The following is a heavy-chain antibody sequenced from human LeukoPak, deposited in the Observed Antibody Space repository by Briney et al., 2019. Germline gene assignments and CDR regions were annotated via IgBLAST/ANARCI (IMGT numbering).Heavy chain of an antibody. CDR2: INHSGST. CDR3: ARGPYPLYYFDY. CDR1: GFIFSSYA. J-gene: IGHJ4*02. Sequence: GSLRLSCAASGFIFSSYAMSWIRQPPGKGLEWIGEINHSGSTNYNPSLKSRVTISVDTSKNQFSLKLSSVTAADTVVYYCARGPYPLYYFDYWGQGTLVTVSS. V-gene: IGHV4-34*01.